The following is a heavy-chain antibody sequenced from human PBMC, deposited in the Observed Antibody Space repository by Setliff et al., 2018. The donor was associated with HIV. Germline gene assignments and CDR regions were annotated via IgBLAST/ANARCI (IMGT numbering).Heavy chain of an antibody. J-gene: IGHJ3*01. CDR1: GDITNRYA. Sequence: SVKVSCKASGDITNRYAISWVRQAPGQGLEWMGGIIPLFGVANYAQMFQGRVTFTADESTRTAYMELSSLRSEDTAVYYCARVPEIQLSGLVTSWGAFDVWGQGTRVTVSS. CDR3: ARVPEIQLSGLVTSWGAFDV. V-gene: IGHV1-69*13. CDR2: IIPLFGVA. D-gene: IGHD3-3*01.